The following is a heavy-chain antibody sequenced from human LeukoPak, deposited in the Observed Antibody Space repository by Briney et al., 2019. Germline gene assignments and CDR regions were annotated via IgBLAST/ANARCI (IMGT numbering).Heavy chain of an antibody. CDR1: GYTFTGYY. Sequence: ASVKVSCKASGYTFTGYYMHWVRQAPGQGLEWMGWINPNSGGTNYAQKFQGRVTMTRGTSISTAYMELSRLRSDDTAVYYCARGSYGSRAPNDYWGQGTLVTVSS. D-gene: IGHD3-10*01. CDR3: ARGSYGSRAPNDY. V-gene: IGHV1-2*02. J-gene: IGHJ4*02. CDR2: INPNSGGT.